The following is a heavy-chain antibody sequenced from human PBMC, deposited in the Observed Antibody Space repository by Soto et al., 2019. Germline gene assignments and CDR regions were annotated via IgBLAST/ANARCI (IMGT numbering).Heavy chain of an antibody. J-gene: IGHJ4*02. Sequence: SETLSLTCAVSGDSISSNKWWSWVRQPPGKGLEWIGEMYHNGSPKYNPSLKSQVAISVDRSKNQFSLRVSSLTAADTAVYYCVSRIFGGLEYWGQGILVTVSS. CDR1: GDSISSNKW. CDR3: VSRIFGGLEY. CDR2: MYHNGSP. D-gene: IGHD3-10*01. V-gene: IGHV4-4*02.